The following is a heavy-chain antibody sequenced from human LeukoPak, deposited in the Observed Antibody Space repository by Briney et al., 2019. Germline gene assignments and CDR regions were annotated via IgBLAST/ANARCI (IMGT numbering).Heavy chain of an antibody. CDR2: IYYSGST. V-gene: IGHV4-30-4*01. J-gene: IGHJ4*02. Sequence: PSQTLSLTCTVSGGSISSGDYYWSWIRQPPGKGLEWIGYIYYSGSTYYNPSLKSRVTISVDTSKNQFSLKLSSVTAADTAVYYCARDRDTAMGLHDYWGQGTLVTVSS. CDR1: GGSISSGDYY. D-gene: IGHD5-18*01. CDR3: ARDRDTAMGLHDY.